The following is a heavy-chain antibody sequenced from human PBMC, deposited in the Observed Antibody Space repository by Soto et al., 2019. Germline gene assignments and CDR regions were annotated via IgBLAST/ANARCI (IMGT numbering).Heavy chain of an antibody. J-gene: IGHJ6*02. CDR2: IYHSGST. D-gene: IGHD1-26*01. CDR1: GGSISSSNW. V-gene: IGHV4-4*02. CDR3: ARVTQKEQDYYYGMDV. Sequence: SETLSLTCAVSGGSISSSNWWRWVRQPPGKGLEWIGEIYHSGSTNYNPSLKSRVTISVDKSKNQFSLKLSSVTAADTAVYYCARVTQKEQDYYYGMDVWGQGTTVTVSS.